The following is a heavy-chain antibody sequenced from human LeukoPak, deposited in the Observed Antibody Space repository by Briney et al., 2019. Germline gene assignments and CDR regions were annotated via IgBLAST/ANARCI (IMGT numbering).Heavy chain of an antibody. CDR2: IHYTGNT. CDR3: ATEISY. CDR1: GGSISSSSYF. Sequence: SETLSLTCSVSGGSISSSSYFWGWIRQPPGKGLEWIANIHYTGNTYYSPSLKSRVTISLDTSKDQFFLKMNSVTAADTAVYYCATEISYWGQGTLVTVSS. V-gene: IGHV4-39*07. J-gene: IGHJ4*02.